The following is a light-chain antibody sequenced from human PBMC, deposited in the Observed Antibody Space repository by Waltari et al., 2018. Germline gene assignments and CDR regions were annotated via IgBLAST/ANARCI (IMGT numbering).Light chain of an antibody. CDR1: SSDVGGYKY. CDR3: SSYTSSSTRV. CDR2: GVS. Sequence: QSALTQPASVSGSPGQSITLSCPGTSSDVGGYKYVSWYQQHPGKAPKLMIYGVSNRPSGVSNRFSGSKSGNTASLIISGLQAEDEADYYCSSYTSSSTRVFGTGTKVTVL. V-gene: IGLV2-14*03. J-gene: IGLJ1*01.